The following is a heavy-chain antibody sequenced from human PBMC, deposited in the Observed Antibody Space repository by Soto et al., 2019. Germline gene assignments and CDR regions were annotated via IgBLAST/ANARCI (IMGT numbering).Heavy chain of an antibody. CDR2: IYYSGST. V-gene: IGHV4-30-4*01. D-gene: IGHD4-4*01. J-gene: IGHJ5*02. Sequence: SETLSLTCTFSCGSIISGDYYWSWIRQPPGKGLEWIGYIYYSGSTYYNPSLKSRVTISVDTSKNQFSLKLSSVTAADTAVYYCARDGYYSNYYWFDPWGQGTLVTVSS. CDR3: ARDGYYSNYYWFDP. CDR1: CGSIISGDYY.